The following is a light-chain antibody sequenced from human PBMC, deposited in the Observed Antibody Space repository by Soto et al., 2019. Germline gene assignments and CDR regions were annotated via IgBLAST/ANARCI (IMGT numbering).Light chain of an antibody. CDR3: QQYGSSPFT. CDR1: QSVSSSY. J-gene: IGKJ5*01. CDR2: GAS. Sequence: EIVLTQCRGSVSFSAGEGSTLSCRAMQSVSSSYLAWYQQKPGQAPRVLIYGASSRATGIPDRFSGRGSGTDFTLTISSLEPEDFAVYYCQQYGSSPFTFGQGTRLEIK. V-gene: IGKV3-20*01.